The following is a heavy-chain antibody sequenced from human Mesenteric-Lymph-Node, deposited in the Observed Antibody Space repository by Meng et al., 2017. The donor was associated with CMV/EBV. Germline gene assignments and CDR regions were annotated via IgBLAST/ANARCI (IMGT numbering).Heavy chain of an antibody. CDR1: GFTFRSYG. CDR2: IRNDGSNK. V-gene: IGHV3-30*02. J-gene: IGHJ3*01. CDR3: ARDFLPGALSFGSDAFDV. Sequence: GESLKISCAASGFTFRSYGMHWVRQAPGKGLEWVAFIRNDGSNKYYADSVKGRFTISRDNSKNTLYLQMNSLRAEDTAVYYCARDFLPGALSFGSDAFDVWGQGTMVTVSS. D-gene: IGHD3-10*01.